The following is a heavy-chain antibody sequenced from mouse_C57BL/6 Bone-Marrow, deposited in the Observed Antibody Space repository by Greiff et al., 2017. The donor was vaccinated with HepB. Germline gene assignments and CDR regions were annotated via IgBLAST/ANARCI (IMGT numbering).Heavy chain of an antibody. J-gene: IGHJ2*01. CDR2: IRLKSDNYAT. CDR3: TGGYYYGSCYFDY. Sequence: EVKLEESGGGLVQPGGSMKLSCVASGFTFSNYWMNWVRQSPEKGLEWVAQIRLKSDNYATHYAESVKGRFTISRDDSKSSVYLQMNNLRAEDTGIYYCTGGYYYGSCYFDYWGQGTTLTVSS. V-gene: IGHV6-3*01. CDR1: GFTFSNYW. D-gene: IGHD1-1*01.